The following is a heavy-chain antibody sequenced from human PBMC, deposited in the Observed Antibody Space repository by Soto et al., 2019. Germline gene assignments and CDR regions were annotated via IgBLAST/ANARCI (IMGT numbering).Heavy chain of an antibody. D-gene: IGHD5-18*01. J-gene: IGHJ6*02. CDR1: GFTFSNAW. CDR2: IKSKTDGGTT. Sequence: GGSLRLSCAASGFTFSNAWMNWVRQAPGKGLEWVGRIKSKTDGGTTDYAAPVKGRFTISRDDSKNTLYLQMNSLKTEDTAVYYCTTDRGYSYGHPVDYYYGMDVWGQGTTVTVSS. V-gene: IGHV3-15*07. CDR3: TTDRGYSYGHPVDYYYGMDV.